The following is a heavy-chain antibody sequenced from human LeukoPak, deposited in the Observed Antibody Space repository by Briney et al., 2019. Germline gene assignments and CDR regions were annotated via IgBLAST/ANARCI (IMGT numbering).Heavy chain of an antibody. J-gene: IGHJ4*02. D-gene: IGHD6-19*01. Sequence: MAGGSLRLSCAASGFTFSDYYMSWIRRAPGKGLEWVSYISSSGSTIYYADSVKGRFTISRDNAKNSLYLQMNSLRAEDTAVYYCARALYSSGWYADYWGQGTLVTVSS. CDR3: ARALYSSGWYADY. V-gene: IGHV3-11*04. CDR1: GFTFSDYY. CDR2: ISSSGSTI.